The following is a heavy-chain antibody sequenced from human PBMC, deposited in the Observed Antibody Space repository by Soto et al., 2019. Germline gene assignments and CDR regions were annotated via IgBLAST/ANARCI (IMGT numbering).Heavy chain of an antibody. Sequence: RASVKVSCKASGGTFSSYAISWVRQAPGQGLEWMGGIIPIFGTANYAQKFQGRVTITADKSTSTAYMELSSLRSEDTAVYYCARDSEYYDILTGQSRSWFDPWGQGTLVTVSS. V-gene: IGHV1-69*06. CDR3: ARDSEYYDILTGQSRSWFDP. CDR2: IIPIFGTA. J-gene: IGHJ5*02. D-gene: IGHD3-9*01. CDR1: GGTFSSYA.